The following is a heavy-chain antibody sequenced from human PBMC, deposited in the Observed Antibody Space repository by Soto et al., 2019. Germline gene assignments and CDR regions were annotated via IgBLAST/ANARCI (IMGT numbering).Heavy chain of an antibody. V-gene: IGHV4-31*03. CDR1: GGSISRGVYY. J-gene: IGHJ4*02. CDR2: IYYSGST. Sequence: SETLSLTCTVSGGSISRGVYYWSWIRHHPGKGLEWIGYIYYSGSTYYNPSLKSRVTISVDTSKNQFSLKLSSVTAADTAVYYCARETYCSGGSCYFDYWGQGTLVTVSS. CDR3: ARETYCSGGSCYFDY. D-gene: IGHD2-15*01.